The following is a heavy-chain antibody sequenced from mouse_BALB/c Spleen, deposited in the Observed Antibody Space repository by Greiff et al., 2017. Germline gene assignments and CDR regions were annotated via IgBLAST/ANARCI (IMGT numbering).Heavy chain of an antibody. D-gene: IGHD4-1*01. V-gene: IGHV1S81*02. CDR3: TRSGWDGAY. CDR1: GYTFTSYY. J-gene: IGHJ3*01. CDR2: INPSNGGT. Sequence: QVQLKQSGAELVKPGASVKLSCKASGYTFTSYYMYWVKQRPGQGLEWIGEINPSNGGTNFNEKFKSKATLTVDKSSSTAYMQLSSLTSEDSAVYYCTRSGWDGAYWGQGTLVTVSA.